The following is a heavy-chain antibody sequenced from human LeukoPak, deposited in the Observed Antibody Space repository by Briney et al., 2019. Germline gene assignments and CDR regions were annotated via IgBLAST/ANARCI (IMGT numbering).Heavy chain of an antibody. CDR2: ISYDGSNK. CDR3: AKDLRVVVPNYYYGMDV. V-gene: IGHV3-30*18. D-gene: IGHD2-2*01. Sequence: GGSLRLSCAASGFTFSRYGMHWVRQAPGKGLEWVAVISYDGSNKYYADSVKGRFTISRDNSKNTLYLQMNSLRAEDTAVYYCAKDLRVVVPNYYYGMDVWGQGTTVTVSS. CDR1: GFTFSRYG. J-gene: IGHJ6*02.